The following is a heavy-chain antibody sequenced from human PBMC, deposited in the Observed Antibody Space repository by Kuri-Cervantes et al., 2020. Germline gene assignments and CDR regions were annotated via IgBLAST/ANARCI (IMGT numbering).Heavy chain of an antibody. V-gene: IGHV1-46*01. CDR1: GYTFTTYY. D-gene: IGHD6-19*01. J-gene: IGHJ4*02. Sequence: ASVKVSCKTSGYTFTTYYIHWVRQAPGQGLEWMGIINPSGDTTTYAQKFQGRVTMTRDTSISIAYMELSRLRSDDTAVYYCASQWLENFDYWGQGTLVTVSS. CDR2: INPSGDTT. CDR3: ASQWLENFDY.